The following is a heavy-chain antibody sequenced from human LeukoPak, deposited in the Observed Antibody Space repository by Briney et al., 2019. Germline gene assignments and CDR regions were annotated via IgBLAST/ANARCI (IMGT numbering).Heavy chain of an antibody. V-gene: IGHV3-30-3*01. Sequence: GGSLRLSCAASGFTFSRYALHWVRQAPGKGLEWVAVISSDGSNKYYAGSVEGRFTISRDNYNNTLLLQMNSLRAEDTAVYYCARTDTSGWSRPLDCWGQGTLVTVSS. D-gene: IGHD6-19*01. CDR1: GFTFSRYA. J-gene: IGHJ4*02. CDR3: ARTDTSGWSRPLDC. CDR2: ISSDGSNK.